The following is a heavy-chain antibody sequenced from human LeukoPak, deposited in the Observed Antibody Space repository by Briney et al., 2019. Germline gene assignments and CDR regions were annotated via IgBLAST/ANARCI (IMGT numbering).Heavy chain of an antibody. CDR1: GYTFTSYY. D-gene: IGHD3-22*01. V-gene: IGHV1-2*02. J-gene: IGHJ4*02. CDR2: INPNSGGT. Sequence: ASVKVSCKASGYTFTSYYMHWVRQAPGQGLEWMGRINPNSGGTNYAQKFQGRVTMTRDTSISTAYMELSRLRSDDTAVYYCARVAPNYYDSSGYYYLLGYWGQGTLVTVSS. CDR3: ARVAPNYYDSSGYYYLLGY.